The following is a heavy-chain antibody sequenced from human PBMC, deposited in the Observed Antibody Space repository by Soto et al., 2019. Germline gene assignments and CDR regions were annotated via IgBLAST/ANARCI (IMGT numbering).Heavy chain of an antibody. CDR3: ARDYERAASGMDV. D-gene: IGHD6-13*01. J-gene: IGHJ6*02. Sequence: GASVKVSCKASGGTFSSYAISWVRQAPGQGLEWMGGIIPIFGTANYAQKFQGRVKITADESTSTAYMELSSLRSEDTAVYYCARDYERAASGMDVWGQGTTVTVSS. V-gene: IGHV1-69*13. CDR1: GGTFSSYA. CDR2: IIPIFGTA.